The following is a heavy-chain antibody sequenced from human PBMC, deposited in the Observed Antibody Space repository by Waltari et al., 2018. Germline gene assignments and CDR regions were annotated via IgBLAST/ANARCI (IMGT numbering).Heavy chain of an antibody. CDR1: GFPFDDYA. J-gene: IGHJ4*02. Sequence: EVQLVESGGGLVQPGRSLRLSCAASGFPFDDYAMPWFRQRPGKGLEWVSGISWNSGSIGYADSVKGRITISRDNAKNALYLQMNSLRAEDTALYYCAKDRYSIFRLGYYFDDWGQGTLVTVSS. CDR2: ISWNSGSI. CDR3: AKDRYSIFRLGYYFDD. D-gene: IGHD6-13*01. V-gene: IGHV3-9*01.